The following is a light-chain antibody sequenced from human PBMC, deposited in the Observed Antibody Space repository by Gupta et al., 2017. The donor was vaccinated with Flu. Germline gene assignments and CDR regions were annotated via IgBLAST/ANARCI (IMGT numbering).Light chain of an antibody. V-gene: IGKV1-39*01. J-gene: IGKJ1*01. CDR1: QNINTY. CDR2: DAS. Sequence: DIQMTQSPSSLSASVGDRVTITCRASQNINTYLNWYQQKLGKAPQLLIYDASNLQNEVPSRFSGSGSGTHFTPAISGLQPEDVGTYYCQQHDHTPGPFGQGTKVEVK. CDR3: QQHDHTPGP.